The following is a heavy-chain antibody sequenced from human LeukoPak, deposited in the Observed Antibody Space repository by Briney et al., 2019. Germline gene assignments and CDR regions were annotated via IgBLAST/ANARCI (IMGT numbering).Heavy chain of an antibody. CDR2: ISGSGGST. CDR3: AKGPMYYYDSSGYYFDY. J-gene: IGHJ4*02. V-gene: IGHV3-23*01. D-gene: IGHD3-22*01. CDR1: GFTFSSHA. Sequence: PGGSLRLSCAASGFTFSSHAMSWVRQAPGKGLEWVSAISGSGGSTYYADSVKGRFTISRDNSKNTLYLQMNSLRAEDTAVYYCAKGPMYYYDSSGYYFDYWGQGTLVTVSS.